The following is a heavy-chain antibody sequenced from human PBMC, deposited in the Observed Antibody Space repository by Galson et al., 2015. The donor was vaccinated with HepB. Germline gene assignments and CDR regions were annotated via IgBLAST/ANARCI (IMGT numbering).Heavy chain of an antibody. D-gene: IGHD2/OR15-2a*01. CDR3: ARETQDTYYFDY. V-gene: IGHV1-46*01. J-gene: IGHJ4*02. Sequence: SVKVSCKASGYTLTNYHFHWVRQAPGQGPEWMGKIFAGGGSTRYAERFQGRVTLTRDSSTSTIYMEVSSLRSDDTAVYYCARETQDTYYFDYWGQGTLVTFSS. CDR1: GYTLTNYH. CDR2: IFAGGGST.